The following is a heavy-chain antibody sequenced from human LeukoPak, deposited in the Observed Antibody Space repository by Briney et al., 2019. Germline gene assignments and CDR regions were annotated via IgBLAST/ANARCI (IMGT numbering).Heavy chain of an antibody. D-gene: IGHD3-10*01. J-gene: IGHJ6*04. CDR3: ARGLTYVVRGVISYYYGMDV. CDR1: VGTFSSYA. CDR2: IIPIFGTA. V-gene: IGHV1-69*13. Sequence: SVKVSCKPSVGTFSSYAISWVRQAPGQGLEWMGGIIPIFGTANYAQKFQGRVTITADESTSTAYMELSSLRSEDTAVYYCARGLTYVVRGVISYYYGMDVWGKGTTVTVSS.